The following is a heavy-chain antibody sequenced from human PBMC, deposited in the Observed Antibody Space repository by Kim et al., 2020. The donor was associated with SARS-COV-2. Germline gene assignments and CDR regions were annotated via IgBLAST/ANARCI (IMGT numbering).Heavy chain of an antibody. J-gene: IGHJ4*02. Sequence: LKSRVNISGDTSKNQFSLKLSSVTDADTAVYYCARQGGYCSGGSCYGPFDYWGQGTLVTVSS. CDR3: ARQGGYCSGGSCYGPFDY. D-gene: IGHD2-15*01. V-gene: IGHV4-39*01.